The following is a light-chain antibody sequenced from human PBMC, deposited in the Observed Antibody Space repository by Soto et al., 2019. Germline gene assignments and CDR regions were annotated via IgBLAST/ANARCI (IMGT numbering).Light chain of an antibody. CDR2: EGN. J-gene: IGLJ2*01. CDR3: QSYDSSTVV. Sequence: NFMLTQPHSVSESPGKTVTISCTRSSGSIASNYVQWYQQRPGSVPTTVIYEGNQRPSGVPDRFSGSIDGSSNSASLTISGRQTEDEADYYCQSYDSSTVVFGGGTKLIGL. CDR1: SGSIASNY. V-gene: IGLV6-57*04.